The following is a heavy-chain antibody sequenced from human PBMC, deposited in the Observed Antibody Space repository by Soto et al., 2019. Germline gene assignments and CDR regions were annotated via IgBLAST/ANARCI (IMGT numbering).Heavy chain of an antibody. Sequence: GGSLRLSCAASGFTFSSYGMHWVRQAPGKGLEWVAVISYDGSNKYYADSVKGRFTISRDNSKNTLYLQMNSLRAEDTAVYYCANGIGLKTAAGQRSYFDYWGQGTLVTVSS. CDR1: GFTFSSYG. J-gene: IGHJ4*02. V-gene: IGHV3-30*18. D-gene: IGHD6-13*01. CDR2: ISYDGSNK. CDR3: ANGIGLKTAAGQRSYFDY.